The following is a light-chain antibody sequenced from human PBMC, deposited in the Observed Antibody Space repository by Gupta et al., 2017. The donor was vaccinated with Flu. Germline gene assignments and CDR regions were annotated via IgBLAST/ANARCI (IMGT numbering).Light chain of an antibody. CDR1: NIGSKS. CDR2: DGS. Sequence: SSVLTQPPSVSVAPGQTARTTCGGRNIGSKSVHWYQQKPGQAPGLGDNDGSDRHEGSPERVAGSNPGNTATLTATLTISRVEGGDEADYYCQVWDSSSDHVAFGGGTKLTVL. J-gene: IGLJ2*01. CDR3: QVWDSSSDHVA. V-gene: IGLV3-21*02.